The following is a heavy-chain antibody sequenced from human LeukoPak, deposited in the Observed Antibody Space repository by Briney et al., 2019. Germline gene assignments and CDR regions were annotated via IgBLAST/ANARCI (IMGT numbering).Heavy chain of an antibody. V-gene: IGHV4-38-2*02. CDR1: GYSISSGYY. D-gene: IGHD5-18*01. J-gene: IGHJ4*02. CDR3: SRDGIQLWSSDY. CDR2: IFHDGDT. Sequence: SETLSLTCTVSGYSISSGYYWGWIRQPPGKGLEWIASIFHDGDTYYNPSLKSRVTISVDTSKNQFSLKLSSVTASDTAFYYCSRDGIQLWSSDYWGQGTLVTVSS.